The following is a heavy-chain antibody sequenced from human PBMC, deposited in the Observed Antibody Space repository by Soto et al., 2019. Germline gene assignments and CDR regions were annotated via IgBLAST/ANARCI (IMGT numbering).Heavy chain of an antibody. CDR1: GRKFRVSP. Sequence: SDALSHTSNNYGRKFRVSPWIRVRQPPGKGLEWIGEINHSGSTNYNPSLKSRVTISLDTSKNQFSLKLSSVTAADTAVYYCASPKIAFYNWFDPWGQGTLVTVS. J-gene: IGHJ5*02. D-gene: IGHD3-3*02. V-gene: IGHV4-34*01. CDR2: INHSGST. CDR3: ASPKIAFYNWFDP.